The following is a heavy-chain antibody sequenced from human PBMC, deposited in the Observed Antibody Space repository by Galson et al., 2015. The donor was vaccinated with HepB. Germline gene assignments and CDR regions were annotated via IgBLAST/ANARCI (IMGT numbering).Heavy chain of an antibody. CDR1: GFSISGSNYY. CDR2: IHYSGST. D-gene: IGHD2-21*02. J-gene: IGHJ2*01. CDR3: ARHAHVIMVTASGWYFDL. V-gene: IGHV4-39*01. Sequence: SETLSLTCSVSGFSISGSNYYWGWIRQSPGKGLEWIGSIHYSGSTHYNPSLKSRVTISVDTSNNQFSLKLRSVTATETTVYYCARHAHVIMVTASGWYFDLWGRGTLVTVSS.